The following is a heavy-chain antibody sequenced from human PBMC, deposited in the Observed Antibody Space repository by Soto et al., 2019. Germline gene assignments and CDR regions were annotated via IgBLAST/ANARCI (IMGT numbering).Heavy chain of an antibody. D-gene: IGHD3-3*01. CDR3: AKSPGRFLEWLSLDY. V-gene: IGHV3-23*01. J-gene: IGHJ4*02. CDR1: GFTFSSYA. CDR2: ISGSGGST. Sequence: PGGSLRLSCAASGFTFSSYAMSWVLQAPWKGLEWVSAISGSGGSTYYADSVKGRFTISRDNSKNTLYLQMNSLRAEDTAVYYCAKSPGRFLEWLSLDYWGQGTLVTVSS.